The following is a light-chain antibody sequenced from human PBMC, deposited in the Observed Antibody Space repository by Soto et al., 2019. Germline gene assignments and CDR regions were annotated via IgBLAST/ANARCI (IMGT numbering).Light chain of an antibody. Sequence: EVVLTQSPGTLSLSPGESATLSCRASQNVGSSYLAWYQHKPGQAPRLLIYSATTRATGIPYRFSGSGSETDFTRTISRLEAEDFAVYYCQQYGDSPMFTFGQGTKLEIK. CDR2: SAT. CDR1: QNVGSSY. V-gene: IGKV3-20*01. J-gene: IGKJ2*01. CDR3: QQYGDSPMFT.